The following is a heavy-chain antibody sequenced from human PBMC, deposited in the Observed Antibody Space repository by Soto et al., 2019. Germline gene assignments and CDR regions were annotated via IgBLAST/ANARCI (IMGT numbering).Heavy chain of an antibody. J-gene: IGHJ6*03. V-gene: IGHV4-34*01. D-gene: IGHD4-17*01. Sequence: PSETLSLTCAVYGGSFRGYYWSWIRQPPGEGLEWIGEINHSGSTNYNPSLKSRVTISVDTSKNQFSLKLSSVTAADTAVYYCARATTLSPSTTVTTNYYYYYMDVWGKGTTITVSS. CDR3: ARATTLSPSTTVTTNYYYYYMDV. CDR1: GGSFRGYY. CDR2: INHSGST.